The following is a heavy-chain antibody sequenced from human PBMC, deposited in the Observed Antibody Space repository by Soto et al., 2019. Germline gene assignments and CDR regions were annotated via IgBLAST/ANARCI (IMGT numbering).Heavy chain of an antibody. J-gene: IGHJ4*02. CDR2: IYYLGST. CDR1: GGSMSEYF. V-gene: IGHV4-59*01. D-gene: IGHD3-10*01. Sequence: LSLTCTVSGGSMSEYFWSWIRQSPGKGLEWIGYIYYLGSTDYNPSLKSRVTISVDTSKRQFSLRLTSVTAADTAVYYCARDGYDGSGSPYPAYWGPGTQVTVSS. CDR3: ARDGYDGSGSPYPAY.